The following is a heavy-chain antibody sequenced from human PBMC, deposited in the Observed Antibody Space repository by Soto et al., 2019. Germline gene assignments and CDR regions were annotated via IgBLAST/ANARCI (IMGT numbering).Heavy chain of an antibody. V-gene: IGHV4-30-4*01. J-gene: IGHJ4*02. CDR2: IYNGGST. D-gene: IGHD3-3*01. CDR3: ARAPVGLDTISYFDY. Sequence: PSETLSLPCPVSGYSVSSVGFHWAWLRRPPGKGLEWIGYIYNGGSTYYRPSLESRTHMSLDATRNHYSLRLTSVTAADTAVYFCARAPVGLDTISYFDYWGQGKLVTV. CDR1: GYSVSSVGFH.